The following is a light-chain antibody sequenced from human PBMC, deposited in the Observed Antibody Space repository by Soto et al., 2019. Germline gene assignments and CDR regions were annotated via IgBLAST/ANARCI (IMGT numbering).Light chain of an antibody. CDR2: LNSDGSH. CDR3: QTWGTGIRV. Sequence: QLVLTQSPSASASLGASVKLTCTLSSGHSSYAIAWHQQQPEKGPRYLMKLNSDGSHTKGDGIPDRLSGSSSGTDRYLTISSLQSEDEADYYCQTWGTGIRVFGGGTKLTVL. V-gene: IGLV4-69*01. J-gene: IGLJ3*02. CDR1: SGHSSYA.